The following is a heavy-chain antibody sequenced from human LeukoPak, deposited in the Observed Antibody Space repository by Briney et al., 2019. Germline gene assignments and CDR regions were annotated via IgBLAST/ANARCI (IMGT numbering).Heavy chain of an antibody. Sequence: PSETLSLTCAVYGGSFSGYYWSWIRQPPGKGLEWIGEINHSGSTNYNPSLKSRVTISVDTSKNQFSLKLSSVTAADTAVYYCARGGDIEVVVAATGAFDIWGQGTMVTVSS. CDR2: INHSGST. CDR3: ARGGDIEVVVAATGAFDI. V-gene: IGHV4-34*01. J-gene: IGHJ3*02. CDR1: GGSFSGYY. D-gene: IGHD2-15*01.